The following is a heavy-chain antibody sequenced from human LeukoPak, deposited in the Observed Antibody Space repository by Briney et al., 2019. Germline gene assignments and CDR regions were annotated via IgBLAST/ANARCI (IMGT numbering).Heavy chain of an antibody. CDR2: ISGSGGST. CDR3: AKVESSGYSDYFDY. V-gene: IGHV3-23*01. CDR1: GFTFSSYA. Sequence: GGSLRLSCEASGFTFSSYAMGWVRQAPGKGLEWISTISGSGGSTYYADSVKGRFTISRDNSKNTLYLQMNSLRAEDTAVYYCAKVESSGYSDYFDYWGQGTLVTVYS. D-gene: IGHD3-22*01. J-gene: IGHJ4*02.